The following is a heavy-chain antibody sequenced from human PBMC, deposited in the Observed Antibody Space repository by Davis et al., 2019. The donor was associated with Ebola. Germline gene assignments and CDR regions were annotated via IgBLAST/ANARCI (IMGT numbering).Heavy chain of an antibody. J-gene: IGHJ5*02. V-gene: IGHV4-30-2*01. CDR2: IYHSGST. CDR3: ARGKPFGSSFWFDP. D-gene: IGHD6-13*01. CDR1: GGSISSGGYS. Sequence: LGLSCAVSGGSISSGGYSWSWIRQPPGKGLEWIGYIYHSGSTYYNPSLKSRVTISVDRSKNQFSLKLSSVTAADTAVYYCARGKPFGSSFWFDPWGQGTLVTVSS.